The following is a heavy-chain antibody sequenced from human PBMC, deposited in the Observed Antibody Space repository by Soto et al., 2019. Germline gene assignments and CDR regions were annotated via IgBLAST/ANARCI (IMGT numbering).Heavy chain of an antibody. CDR3: VRATSRAVGQQLVRRYYGMDV. D-gene: IGHD6-13*01. CDR1: GGSFSGYY. V-gene: IGHV4-34*01. Sequence: SETLSLTCAVYGGSFSGYYWSWIRQPPGKGLEWIGEINHSGSTNYNPSLKSRVTISVDTSKNQFSLKLSSVTAADTAVYYCVRATSRAVGQQLVRRYYGMDVWGQGTTVTVSS. CDR2: INHSGST. J-gene: IGHJ6*02.